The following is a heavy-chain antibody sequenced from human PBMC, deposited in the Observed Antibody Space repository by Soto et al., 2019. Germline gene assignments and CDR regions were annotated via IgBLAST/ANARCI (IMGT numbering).Heavy chain of an antibody. D-gene: IGHD6-13*01. J-gene: IGHJ4*02. CDR1: GDSIRSGTYS. CDR2: FWSTGAT. CDR3: ARRPLAYFDY. V-gene: IGHV4-39*01. Sequence: SETLSLTCTVSGDSIRSGTYSWDWLRQSPGKGLAWIGCFWSTGATYYNPSLKGRLTISLDTSKNQFSLNLNSVTAADTAVYFCARRPLAYFDYWGRGTQVTVSS.